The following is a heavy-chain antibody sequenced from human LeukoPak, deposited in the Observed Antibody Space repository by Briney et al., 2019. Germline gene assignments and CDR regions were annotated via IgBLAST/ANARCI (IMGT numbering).Heavy chain of an antibody. V-gene: IGHV3-23*01. D-gene: IGHD3-3*01. CDR2: ISGSGGST. Sequence: PGGSLRLSCAASRFTFSSYAMSWVRQAPGKGLEWVSAISGSGGSTYYADSVKGRFTISRDNSKNTLYLQMNSLRAEDTAVYYCAKLYDFWSGYYFDYWGQGTLVTVSS. CDR3: AKLYDFWSGYYFDY. J-gene: IGHJ4*02. CDR1: RFTFSSYA.